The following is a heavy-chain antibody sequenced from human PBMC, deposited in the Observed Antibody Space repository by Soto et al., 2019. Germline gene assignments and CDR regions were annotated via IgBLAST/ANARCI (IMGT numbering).Heavy chain of an antibody. CDR1: GGPFSGYY. CDR2: INHSGST. V-gene: IGHV4-34*01. Sequence: SETLSLTCAVYGGPFSGYYWSWIRQPPGKGLEWIGEINHSGSTNYNPSLKSRVTISVDTSKNQFSLKLSSVTAADTAVYYCASKDPAVHAFDIWGQGTMVTVSS. CDR3: ASKDPAVHAFDI. J-gene: IGHJ3*02.